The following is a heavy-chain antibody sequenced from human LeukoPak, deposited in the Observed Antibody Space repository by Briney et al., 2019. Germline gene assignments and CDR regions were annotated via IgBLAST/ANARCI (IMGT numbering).Heavy chain of an antibody. J-gene: IGHJ6*03. CDR3: ARPQEPEGYTSWSGRDYYYMDV. CDR2: ISSGSNLI. CDR1: EFTFSSYT. Sequence: GGSLILSCAASEFTFSSYTMNWVRQAPGKGLEWVSSISSGSNLIYYADSVKGRFTISRDNAKNSLYLQMNSLRAEDTAVYYCARPQEPEGYTSWSGRDYYYMDVWGKGITVTVSS. D-gene: IGHD6-6*01. V-gene: IGHV3-21*01.